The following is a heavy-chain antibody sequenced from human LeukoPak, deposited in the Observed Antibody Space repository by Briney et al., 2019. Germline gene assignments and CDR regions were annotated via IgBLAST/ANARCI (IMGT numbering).Heavy chain of an antibody. J-gene: IGHJ4*02. CDR1: GGSISSYY. CDR2: IYYSGST. CDR3: ARGAYATHFDS. D-gene: IGHD2-2*01. V-gene: IGHV4-59*01. Sequence: PSETLSLTCTVSGGSISSYYWSWIRQPPGKGLEWIGYIYYSGSTNYNPSLKSRVTIAVDTSKNQFSLKLISVTAADTAVYYWARGAYATHFDSWGQGTLVTVSS.